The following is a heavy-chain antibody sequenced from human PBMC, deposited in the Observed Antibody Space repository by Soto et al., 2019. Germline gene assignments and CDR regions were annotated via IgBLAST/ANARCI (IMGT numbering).Heavy chain of an antibody. J-gene: IGHJ4*02. V-gene: IGHV3-33*01. CDR3: ARDMVTGTRYFDY. D-gene: IGHD1-20*01. CDR2: IWYDGSNK. CDR1: GFTFSSYG. Sequence: GGSLRLSCAASGFTFSSYGMHWVRQAPGKGLEWVAVIWYDGSNKYYADSVKGRFTISRDNSKNTLYLQMNSLRAEDTAVYYCARDMVTGTRYFDYWGQGTLVTVSS.